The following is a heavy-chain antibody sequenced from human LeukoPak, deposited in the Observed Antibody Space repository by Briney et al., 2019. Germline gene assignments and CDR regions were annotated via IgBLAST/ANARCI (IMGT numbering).Heavy chain of an antibody. V-gene: IGHV1-69*05. CDR3: ARVYAIYEYNWFDP. CDR2: IIPIFGTA. CDR1: GGTFSSYA. Sequence: ASVKVSCKAFGGTFSSYAISWVRQAPGQGLEWMGGIIPIFGTANYAQKFQGRVTITRDTSASTAYMELSSLRSEDTAVYYCARVYAIYEYNWFDPWGQGTLVTVSS. J-gene: IGHJ5*02. D-gene: IGHD2-8*01.